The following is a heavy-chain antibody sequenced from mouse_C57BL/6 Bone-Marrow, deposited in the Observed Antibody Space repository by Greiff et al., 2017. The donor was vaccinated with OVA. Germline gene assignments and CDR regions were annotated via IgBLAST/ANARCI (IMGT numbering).Heavy chain of an antibody. CDR3: ASDATYYGYGFSY. Sequence: EVKLVESGGGLVQPGRSLRLSCATSGFTFSDYDMEWVSQAPGKGLEWIAARRNKGNDNTTEYSASGKGRFSVSRDTSQSILYLKMNALSAEDTYIYYCASDATYYGYGFSYWGPGTLVTVSA. V-gene: IGHV7-1*01. CDR1: GFTFSDYD. D-gene: IGHD2-9*01. J-gene: IGHJ3*01. CDR2: RRNKGNDNTT.